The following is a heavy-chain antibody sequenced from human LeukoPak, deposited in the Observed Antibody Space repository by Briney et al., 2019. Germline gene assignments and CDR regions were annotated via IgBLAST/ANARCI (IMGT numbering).Heavy chain of an antibody. CDR1: GFTFSSYS. CDR3: ARSNGAGRMAPGY. V-gene: IGHV3-21*01. J-gene: IGHJ4*02. CDR2: ISSSSSYI. Sequence: GGSLRLSCAASGFTFSSYSMNWVRQAPGKGLEWVSSISSSSSYIYYADSVKGRFTISRDNAKSSLYLQMNSLRAEDTAVYYCARSNGAGRMAPGYWGQGTLVTVSS. D-gene: IGHD3-10*01.